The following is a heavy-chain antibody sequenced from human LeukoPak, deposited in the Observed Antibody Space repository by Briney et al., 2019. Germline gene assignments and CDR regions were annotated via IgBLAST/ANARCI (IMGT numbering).Heavy chain of an antibody. D-gene: IGHD2/OR15-2a*01. CDR1: GFPFSNAR. J-gene: IGHJ6*02. CDR2: IKTRNEGGTS. V-gene: IGHV3-15*01. CDR3: NKPDLLWVGEDV. Sequence: GGSLRLSCAASGFPFSNARMSWVRQAPGKGLEWVGRIKTRNEGGTSEYAAPVKGRFTISRDDSKNTVHLQMNSLKTEDTGVYYCNKPDLLWVGEDVWGPGTTVTVSS.